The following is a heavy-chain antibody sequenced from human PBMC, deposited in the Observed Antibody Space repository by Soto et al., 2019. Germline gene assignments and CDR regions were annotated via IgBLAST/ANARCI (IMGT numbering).Heavy chain of an antibody. D-gene: IGHD3-22*01. CDR3: ATFRGGYYDSSGYYSFDY. CDR1: GYTLTELS. V-gene: IGHV1-24*01. CDR2: FDPEDGET. J-gene: IGHJ4*02. Sequence: GASVKVSCKVSGYTLTELSMHWVRQAPGKGLEWMGGFDPEDGETIYAQKFQGRVTMTEDTSTDTAYMELSSLRSEDTAVYYCATFRGGYYDSSGYYSFDYWGQGTLVTVSS.